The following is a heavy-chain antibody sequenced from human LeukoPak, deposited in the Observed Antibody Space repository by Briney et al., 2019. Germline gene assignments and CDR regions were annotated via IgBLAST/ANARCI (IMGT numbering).Heavy chain of an antibody. J-gene: IGHJ6*03. D-gene: IGHD2-2*02. CDR3: AKDRYCSSTSCYSYMDV. CDR2: ISWDGGST. Sequence: GGSLRLSCAASGFPFDDYAMHWVRQAPGKGLEWVSLISWDGGSTYYADSVKGRFTISRDNSKNSLYLQMNSLRAEDTALYYCAKDRYCSSTSCYSYMDVWGKGTTVTVSS. CDR1: GFPFDDYA. V-gene: IGHV3-43D*04.